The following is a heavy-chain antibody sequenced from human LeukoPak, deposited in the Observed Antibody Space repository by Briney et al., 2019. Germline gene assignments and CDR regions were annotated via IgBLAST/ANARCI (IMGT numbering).Heavy chain of an antibody. CDR2: INPNTGGT. CDR3: ARGPSGRSSTSCCY. V-gene: IGHV1-2*02. Sequence: ASVKVSCKASGYTFTGYFIHWVRQAPGQGLEWMGWINPNTGGTNYAQKFQGRVTMTRDTSISTAYMELSRLRSDDTAVYYCARGPSGRSSTSCCYWGQGTLVTVSS. D-gene: IGHD2-2*01. J-gene: IGHJ4*02. CDR1: GYTFTGYF.